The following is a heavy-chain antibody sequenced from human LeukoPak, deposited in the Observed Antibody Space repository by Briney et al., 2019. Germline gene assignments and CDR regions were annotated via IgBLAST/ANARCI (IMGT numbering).Heavy chain of an antibody. CDR2: IYYSGST. CDR1: GGSISSSSYY. CDR3: ARDGGNMDV. Sequence: PSETLSLTCTVSGGSISSSSYYWGWIRQPPGKGLEWIGSIYYSGSTYYNPSLKSRVTISVDTSKNQFSLKLSSMTAADTAVYYCARDGGNMDVWGKGTTVTVSS. V-gene: IGHV4-39*07. J-gene: IGHJ6*03. D-gene: IGHD3-16*01.